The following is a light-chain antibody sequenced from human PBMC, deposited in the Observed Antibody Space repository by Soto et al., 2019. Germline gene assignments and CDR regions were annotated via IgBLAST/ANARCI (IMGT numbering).Light chain of an antibody. CDR1: QSIDIW. V-gene: IGKV1-5*03. CDR3: QNCKSPPWT. J-gene: IGKJ1*01. CDR2: KTF. Sequence: DIQMTQSPSTLSASVGDRVTITCRASQSIDIWLAWYQQKPGKAPKLLIYKTFSLESGVPSRFSGSGSGTEFTLTISSLQPDDFATYYCQNCKSPPWTFGQGTKVEIK.